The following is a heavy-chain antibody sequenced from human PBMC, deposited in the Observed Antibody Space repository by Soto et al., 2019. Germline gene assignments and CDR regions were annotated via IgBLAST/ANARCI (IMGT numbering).Heavy chain of an antibody. Sequence: LRLSCAASGFTFSSYAMHWVRQAPGKGLEWVAVISYDGSNKYYADSVKGRFTISRDNSKNTLYLQMNSLRAEDTAVYYCARVRERGYSATRVLSYYYGMDVWGQGTTVTASS. CDR2: ISYDGSNK. J-gene: IGHJ6*02. D-gene: IGHD5-12*01. CDR3: ARVRERGYSATRVLSYYYGMDV. CDR1: GFTFSSYA. V-gene: IGHV3-30-3*01.